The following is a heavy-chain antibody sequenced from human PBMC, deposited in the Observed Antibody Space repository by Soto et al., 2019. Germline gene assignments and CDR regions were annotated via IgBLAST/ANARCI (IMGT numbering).Heavy chain of an antibody. D-gene: IGHD2-15*01. Sequence: PSEILSLTCAVYGGSFSGYYWSWIRQPPGKGLEWIGEINHSGSTNYNPSLKSRVTISVGTSKNQFSLKLSSVTAADTAVYYCARAPSGGHCSGGSCSPVLGHYYYYMDVWGKGTTVNVSS. CDR3: ARAPSGGHCSGGSCSPVLGHYYYYMDV. J-gene: IGHJ6*03. CDR2: INHSGST. CDR1: GGSFSGYY. V-gene: IGHV4-34*01.